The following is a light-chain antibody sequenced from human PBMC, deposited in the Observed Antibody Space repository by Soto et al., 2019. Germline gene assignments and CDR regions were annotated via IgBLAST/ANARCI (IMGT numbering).Light chain of an antibody. CDR2: EVS. Sequence: QSALTQPASVSGSPGQSITISCTGTSSDVGAYDYVSWFRQHPGKAPKLIIYEVSYRPSGVSSRFSGSKSGNRASLTISGLQAEDEADYYCSSYTTRSTHVVFGGGTKLTVL. CDR3: SSYTTRSTHVV. CDR1: SSDVGAYDY. V-gene: IGLV2-14*01. J-gene: IGLJ2*01.